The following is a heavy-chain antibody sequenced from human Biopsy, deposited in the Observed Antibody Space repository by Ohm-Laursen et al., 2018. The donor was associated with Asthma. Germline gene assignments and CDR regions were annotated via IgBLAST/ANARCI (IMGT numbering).Heavy chain of an antibody. CDR1: GGSISSFY. Sequence: GTLSLTWSVYGGSISSFYWSWIRQSPEKGLEWMGYVYWTGSTNYNPSLKSRITMSGDTSKNRMFLELTSVTAADTAIYYCVRAVRNEQWLAPFDYWGQGKPVTVSS. CDR3: VRAVRNEQWLAPFDY. D-gene: IGHD6-19*01. J-gene: IGHJ4*02. V-gene: IGHV4-59*01. CDR2: VYWTGST.